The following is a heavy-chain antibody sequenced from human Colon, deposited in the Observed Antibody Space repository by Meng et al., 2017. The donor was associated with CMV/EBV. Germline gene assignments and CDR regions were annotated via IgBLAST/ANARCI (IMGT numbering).Heavy chain of an antibody. D-gene: IGHD3-3*01. CDR3: ARDLWSGRSDYFDS. CDR2: INPKSGDS. Sequence: VEVVQTGGEGIKPGPSVKVSCQPHGYTLTRFDIPWVLQDTGPGLGWMGWINPKSGDSIYEQNFQGRVNRTRDTSLGTVYMVFDSVRSDDTAVYFCARDLWSGRSDYFDSWGQGTLVTVSS. V-gene: IGHV1-2*02. CDR1: GYTLTRFD. J-gene: IGHJ4*02.